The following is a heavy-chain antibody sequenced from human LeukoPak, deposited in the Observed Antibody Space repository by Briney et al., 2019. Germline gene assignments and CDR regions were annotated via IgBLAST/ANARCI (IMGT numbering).Heavy chain of an antibody. D-gene: IGHD6-19*01. J-gene: IGHJ6*02. CDR2: INWNGGST. V-gene: IGHV3-20*04. CDR1: GFTFTTYA. CDR3: AGGRIAVADTDYYYGMDV. Sequence: GGSLRLSCAASGFTFTTYAMSWVRQAPGKGLEWVSGINWNGGSTGYADSVKGRFTISRDNGKNSLYLQMNSLRAEDTALYYCAGGRIAVADTDYYYGMDVWGQGTTVIVSS.